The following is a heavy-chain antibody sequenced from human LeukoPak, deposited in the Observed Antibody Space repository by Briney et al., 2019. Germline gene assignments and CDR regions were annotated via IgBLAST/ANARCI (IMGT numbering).Heavy chain of an antibody. Sequence: SGESLKISCKGSGYSFTSYWIGWVRQMPGKGLEWMGIIYPGDSDTGYSPSFQGQVTISADKSISTAYLRWSSLKASDTATYYCARQSLSLDTGFDYWGQGTLVTVSS. V-gene: IGHV5-51*01. J-gene: IGHJ4*02. CDR3: ARQSLSLDTGFDY. CDR2: IYPGDSDT. CDR1: GYSFTSYW.